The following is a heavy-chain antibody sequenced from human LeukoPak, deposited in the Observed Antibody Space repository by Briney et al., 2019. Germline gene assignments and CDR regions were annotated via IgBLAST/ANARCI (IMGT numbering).Heavy chain of an antibody. Sequence: GGSLRLSCAASGFTFSSYAMSWVRQAPGKGLEWVSAISGSGGSTYYADSVKGRFTISRDNSKNTLYLQMNSLRAEDTAVYYCAKDFKGGYSYGYDAFDIWGQGTMVTVSS. CDR1: GFTFSSYA. D-gene: IGHD5-18*01. CDR3: AKDFKGGYSYGYDAFDI. V-gene: IGHV3-23*01. CDR2: ISGSGGST. J-gene: IGHJ3*02.